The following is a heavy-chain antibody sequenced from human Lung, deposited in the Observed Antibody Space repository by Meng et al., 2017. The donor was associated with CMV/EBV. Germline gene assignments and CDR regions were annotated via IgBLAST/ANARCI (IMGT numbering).Heavy chain of an antibody. V-gene: IGHV3-30*02. CDR2: LRYDGSNK. Sequence: AGSLSLSCAASGFTFSGYAMHWVRQAPGKGLEWVSFLRYDGSNKHYADSVKGRFTISRDNSENTLYLQMNSLRPEDTAVYYCAKTGSGRYVDPWGQGTLVTVSS. CDR1: GFTFSGYA. CDR3: AKTGSGRYVDP. J-gene: IGHJ5*02. D-gene: IGHD1-26*01.